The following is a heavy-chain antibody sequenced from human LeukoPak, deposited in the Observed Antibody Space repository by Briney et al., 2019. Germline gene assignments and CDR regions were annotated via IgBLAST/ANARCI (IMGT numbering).Heavy chain of an antibody. J-gene: IGHJ4*02. CDR1: GGTFSSYA. Sequence: ASVKVSCKASGGTFSSYAISWVRQAPGQGLEWMGGIIPIFGTANYAQKFQGRVTITTDESTSTAYMELSSLRYEDSAVYYCARGPIMDPNYFDYWGQGTLVTVSS. CDR2: IIPIFGTA. D-gene: IGHD2-8*01. CDR3: ARGPIMDPNYFDY. V-gene: IGHV1-69*05.